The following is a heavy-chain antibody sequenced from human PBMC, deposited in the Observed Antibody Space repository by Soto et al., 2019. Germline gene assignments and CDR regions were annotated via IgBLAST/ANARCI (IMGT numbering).Heavy chain of an antibody. D-gene: IGHD6-13*01. CDR2: IYYSGST. Sequence: QVQLQESGPGLVKPSQTLSLTCTVSGGSISSGGYYWSWIRQHPGKGLEWIGYIYYSGSTYYNPSLKSRVTISVDPSKNQFSLKLSSVTAADTAVYYCARITAGYSSSWSPAAGGMDVWGQGTTVTVSS. CDR3: ARITAGYSSSWSPAAGGMDV. J-gene: IGHJ6*02. CDR1: GGSISSGGYY. V-gene: IGHV4-31*03.